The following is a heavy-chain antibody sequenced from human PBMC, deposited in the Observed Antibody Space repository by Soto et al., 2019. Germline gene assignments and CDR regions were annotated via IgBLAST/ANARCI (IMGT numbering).Heavy chain of an antibody. CDR3: ASEAQDCYFDH. CDR1: PGSISSSY. CDR2: VAYSGTT. V-gene: IGHV4-59*01. D-gene: IGHD2-21*02. J-gene: IGHJ5*02. Sequence: QVQLQESGPGLVKPSETLTLTCTVSPGSISSSYWSWIRQPPGRGLEWIGHVAYSGTTKYNPSLKSRGSISVSTSKRQFSLRLTSVTAADTAVYYCASEAQDCYFDHWGQGILVTVSS.